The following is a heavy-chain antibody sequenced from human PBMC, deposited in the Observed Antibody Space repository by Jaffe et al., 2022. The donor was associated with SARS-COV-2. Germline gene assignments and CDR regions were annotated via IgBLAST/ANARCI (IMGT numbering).Heavy chain of an antibody. D-gene: IGHD2-8*01. CDR3: ARNPNGEATWFDL. J-gene: IGHJ5*02. CDR2: ISPSGSST. Sequence: QAQLVQSGAEVKKPGASVKVSCKASGYNLADYFMHWVRQAPGHGLEWMGIISPSGSSTTYAQKFQDRVTMTADTSTTTFHMELRSLRSEDTAVYYCARNPNGEATWFDLWGQGTLVTVSS. V-gene: IGHV1-46*01. CDR1: GYNLADYF.